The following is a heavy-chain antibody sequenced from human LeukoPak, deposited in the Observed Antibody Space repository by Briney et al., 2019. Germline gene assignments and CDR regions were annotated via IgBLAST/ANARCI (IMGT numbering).Heavy chain of an antibody. D-gene: IGHD3-22*01. Sequence: ASVKVSCKASGYTFTSYGISWVRQAPGQGLEWMGWISAYNGNTNYAQKLQGRVTMATDTSTSTAYMELRSLRSDDTAVYYCARAPDYYYDSSGPHFDYWGQGTLVTVSS. CDR2: ISAYNGNT. CDR3: ARAPDYYYDSSGPHFDY. CDR1: GYTFTSYG. V-gene: IGHV1-18*01. J-gene: IGHJ4*02.